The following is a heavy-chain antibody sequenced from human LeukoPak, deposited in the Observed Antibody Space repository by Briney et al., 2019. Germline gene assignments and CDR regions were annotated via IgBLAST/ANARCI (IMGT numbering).Heavy chain of an antibody. CDR3: ARLTLITILLVNSLDAFDI. J-gene: IGHJ3*02. Sequence: SETLSSTCTVPGXSLCGYYWCWIRPPPGKGREWVGYIYESGNTNFNPSLKSRVTISVDTSKNPFSLKLSSVTAADTGVYYCARLTLITILLVNSLDAFDIWGQGTLVSVSS. D-gene: IGHD3-22*01. V-gene: IGHV4-59*01. CDR2: IYESGNT. CDR1: GXSLCGYY.